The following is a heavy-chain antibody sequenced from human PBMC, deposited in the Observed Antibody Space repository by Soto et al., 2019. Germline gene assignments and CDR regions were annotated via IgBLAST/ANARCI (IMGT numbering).Heavy chain of an antibody. CDR2: INPNSGGT. CDR1: GYTNTRDG. Sequence: GVSVKGYCKASGYTNTRDGISWVRQAPGQGLEWMGWINPNSGGTNYAQKFQGRVTMTRDTSISTAYMELSRLRSDDTAVYYCARDRGGEQQLVRKKIYYYYGMDVWGQGTTVTVSS. CDR3: ARDRGGEQQLVRKKIYYYYGMDV. D-gene: IGHD6-13*01. V-gene: IGHV1-2*02. J-gene: IGHJ6*02.